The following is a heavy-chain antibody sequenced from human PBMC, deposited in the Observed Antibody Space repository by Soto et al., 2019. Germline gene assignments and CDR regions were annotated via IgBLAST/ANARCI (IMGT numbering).Heavy chain of an antibody. CDR3: VARVCDRGSCYQTRDAFET. D-gene: IGHD2-15*01. CDR2: ISSTTNYI. V-gene: IGHV3-21*06. CDR1: GFTFTRYS. Sequence: GGSLRLSCAASGFTFTRYSMNWVRQAPGKGLEWVSSISSTTNYIYYGDSMKGRFTISRDNAKNSLYLQMNSLRAADTAVYYCVARVCDRGSCYQTRDAFETCGQGTRVTVS. J-gene: IGHJ3*02.